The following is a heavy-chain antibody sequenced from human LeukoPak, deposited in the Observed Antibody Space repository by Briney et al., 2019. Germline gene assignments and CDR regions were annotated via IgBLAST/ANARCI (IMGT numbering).Heavy chain of an antibody. Sequence: SETLSLTCTVSGGSISSYYWSWIRQPAGKGLEWIGRIYTGGSTNYNPSLKSRVTMSVDTSKNQFSLKLSSVTAADTAVYYCAREQAWKYLQRGYYYYMDVWGKGTTVTVSS. CDR1: GGSISSYY. CDR2: IYTGGST. J-gene: IGHJ6*03. V-gene: IGHV4-4*07. D-gene: IGHD1-7*01. CDR3: AREQAWKYLQRGYYYYMDV.